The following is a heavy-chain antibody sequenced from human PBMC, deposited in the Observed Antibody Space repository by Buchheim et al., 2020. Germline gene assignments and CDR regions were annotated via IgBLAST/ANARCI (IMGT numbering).Heavy chain of an antibody. J-gene: IGHJ6*02. Sequence: QVQLVESGGGLVKPGGSLRLSCAASGFTFSDYYMSWIRQAPGKGLEWVSYISSSSSYTNYADSVKGRFTISRDNAKNSLYLQMNSLRAEDTAVYYCARDLGYCSSTSCYTYPYYYYGMDVWGQGTT. V-gene: IGHV3-11*06. CDR1: GFTFSDYY. CDR3: ARDLGYCSSTSCYTYPYYYYGMDV. CDR2: ISSSSSYT. D-gene: IGHD2-2*02.